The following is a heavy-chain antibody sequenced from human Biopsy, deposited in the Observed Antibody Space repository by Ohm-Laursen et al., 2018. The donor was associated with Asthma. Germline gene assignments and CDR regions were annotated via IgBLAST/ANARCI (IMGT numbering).Heavy chain of an antibody. D-gene: IGHD3-3*02. Sequence: SLRLSCTASGFTFSIYDIHWVRQAPGKGLERVAVISYDGGNKFYGDSVKGRFTLSRDNSRNTLYLQMNSLRVEDTAIYYCARPSPNRDILYYYYHMDVWGQGTTVSVSS. V-gene: IGHV3-30*03. CDR2: ISYDGGNK. CDR3: ARPSPNRDILYYYYHMDV. CDR1: GFTFSIYD. J-gene: IGHJ6*02.